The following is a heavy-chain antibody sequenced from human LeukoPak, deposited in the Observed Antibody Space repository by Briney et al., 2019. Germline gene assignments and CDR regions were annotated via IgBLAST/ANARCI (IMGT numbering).Heavy chain of an antibody. CDR3: AREQATIGSAGAFDI. J-gene: IGHJ3*02. CDR1: GFTLWRHG. Sequence: AGGSLRLSCAASGFTLWRHGMHWLRQTPGKGLEWVAVTWFGGTDYADSVKGRFTVSRDNSKMTLYLQMNYLRVEDTALYYCAREQATIGSAGAFDIWGRGTVVTVSS. CDR2: TWFGGT. D-gene: IGHD5-12*01. V-gene: IGHV3-33*01.